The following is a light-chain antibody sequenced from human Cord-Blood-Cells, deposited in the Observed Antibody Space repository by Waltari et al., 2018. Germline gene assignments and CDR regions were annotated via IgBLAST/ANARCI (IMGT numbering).Light chain of an antibody. J-gene: IGKJ2*01. CDR1: QRVSSSY. Sequence: IVLTQSPGTLSLSPGERATLSCRSSQRVSSSYLACYQQKPGPAPRLLIYGASSRATGIPDRFSGSGSGTDFTLTISRLEPEDFAVYYCQQYGSSPYTFGQGTKLEIK. CDR3: QQYGSSPYT. V-gene: IGKV3-20*01. CDR2: GAS.